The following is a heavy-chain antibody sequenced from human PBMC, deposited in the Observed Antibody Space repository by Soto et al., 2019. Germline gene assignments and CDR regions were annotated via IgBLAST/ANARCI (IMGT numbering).Heavy chain of an antibody. CDR3: ARDMSAEGSFDY. D-gene: IGHD3-10*02. CDR1: GGSISSGGYY. V-gene: IGHV4-31*03. CDR2: IYYSGST. Sequence: QVQLQESGPGLVKPSQTLSLTCTVSGGSISSGGYYWSWIRQHPGKGLEWIGYIYYSGSTYYHPSLKSRVTISVDTSKNQFSLKLSSVTAADTAVYYCARDMSAEGSFDYWGQGTLVTVSS. J-gene: IGHJ4*02.